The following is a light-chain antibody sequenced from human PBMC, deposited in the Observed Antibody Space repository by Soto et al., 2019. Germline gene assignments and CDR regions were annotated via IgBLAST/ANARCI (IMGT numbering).Light chain of an antibody. V-gene: IGKV3-20*01. CDR3: QQDSSSPRT. Sequence: IALTQSLFTLSASPGESATLSCRASQSVDNNVAWYQQKPAQAPRLLIYGASFRATGIPDRFSGSGSGTDFILSISRLEPEDFAVYYCQQDSSSPRTFCQGTKVDIK. CDR2: GAS. J-gene: IGKJ1*01. CDR1: QSVDNN.